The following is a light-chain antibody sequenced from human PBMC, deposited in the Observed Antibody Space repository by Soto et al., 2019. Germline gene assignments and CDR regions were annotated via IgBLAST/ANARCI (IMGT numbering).Light chain of an antibody. CDR1: QSVSSN. J-gene: IGKJ2*01. Sequence: EIVMTQSPATLSVSPGERATLSCRASQSVSSNLAWYQQQPGQAPRLLIYGASTRATGIPARFSGSGSGTEFTLTISSLRSEDFAVYYCQQYNNWPRGYTFGQGTKLEIK. CDR3: QQYNNWPRGYT. V-gene: IGKV3-15*01. CDR2: GAS.